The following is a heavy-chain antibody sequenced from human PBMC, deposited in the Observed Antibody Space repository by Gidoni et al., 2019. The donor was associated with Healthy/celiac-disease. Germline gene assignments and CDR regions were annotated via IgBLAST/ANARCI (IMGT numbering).Heavy chain of an antibody. Sequence: EVQLVESGGGLVQPGGSLRLPCAASGFPFSSYAMSCVRQAPGKGLEWVSAISGSGGSTYYADSVKGRFTISRDNSKNTLYLQMNSLRAEDTAVYYCAKDLGFTIFGVVNGDYWGQGTLVTVSS. CDR2: ISGSGGST. D-gene: IGHD3-3*01. CDR1: GFPFSSYA. J-gene: IGHJ4*02. V-gene: IGHV3-23*04. CDR3: AKDLGFTIFGVVNGDY.